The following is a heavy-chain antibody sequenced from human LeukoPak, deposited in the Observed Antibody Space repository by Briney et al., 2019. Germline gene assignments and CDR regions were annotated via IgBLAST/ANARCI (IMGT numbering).Heavy chain of an antibody. CDR2: IYYSGST. D-gene: IGHD2-15*01. CDR3: ARSKDVFDP. J-gene: IGHJ5*02. V-gene: IGHV4-59*01. CDR1: GGSISSYY. Sequence: PSETLSLTCTVSGGSISSYYWSWIRQPPGKGLEWIGFIYYSGSTNYNPSLKSRVTISVDTSKNQFSLKLSSVTAADTAVYYCARSKDVFDPWGQGTLVTVSS.